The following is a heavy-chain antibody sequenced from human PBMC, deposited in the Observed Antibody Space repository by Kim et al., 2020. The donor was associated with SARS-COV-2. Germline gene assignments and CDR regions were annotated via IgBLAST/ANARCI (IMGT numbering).Heavy chain of an antibody. Sequence: GGSLRLSCAASGFTFSSYAMSWVRQAPGKGLEWVSAISGSGGSTYYADSVKGRFTISRDNSKNTLYLQMNSLRAEDTAVYYCAKDIVVRGVISLYYYYGMDVWGQGTTVTVSS. CDR1: GFTFSSYA. CDR3: AKDIVVRGVISLYYYYGMDV. J-gene: IGHJ6*02. D-gene: IGHD3-10*01. V-gene: IGHV3-23*01. CDR2: ISGSGGST.